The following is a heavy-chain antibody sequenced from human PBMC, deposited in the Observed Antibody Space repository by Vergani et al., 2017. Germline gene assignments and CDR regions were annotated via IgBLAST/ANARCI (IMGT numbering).Heavy chain of an antibody. J-gene: IGHJ6*02. D-gene: IGHD3-10*01. V-gene: IGHV4-59*01. Sequence: QVQLQESGPGLVKPSETLSLTCTVSGGSISSYYWSWIRQPPGKGLEWIGYIYYSGSTNYNPSLKSRVTISVDTSKNQFSLKLGSVTAADTAVYYCARSFGFGEYYYYGMDVWGQGTTVTVSS. CDR3: ARSFGFGEYYYYGMDV. CDR2: IYYSGST. CDR1: GGSISSYY.